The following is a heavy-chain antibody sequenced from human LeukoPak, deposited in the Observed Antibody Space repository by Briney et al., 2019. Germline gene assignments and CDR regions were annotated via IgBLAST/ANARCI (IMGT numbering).Heavy chain of an antibody. J-gene: IGHJ4*02. D-gene: IGHD6-6*01. Sequence: GSVKVSCKASGYTFTGYYIHWVRQAPGQGLEWMGWISPNNGGTNYAQKFEGRVIMTRDTSIRKVYMELNGLRFDDTAVYYCARDSRSYLDYWGQGTLVAVSS. CDR2: ISPNNGGT. V-gene: IGHV1-2*02. CDR3: ARDSRSYLDY. CDR1: GYTFTGYY.